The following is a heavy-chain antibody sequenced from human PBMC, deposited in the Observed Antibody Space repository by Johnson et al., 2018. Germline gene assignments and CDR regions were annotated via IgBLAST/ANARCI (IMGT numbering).Heavy chain of an antibody. CDR1: GGTFSSYA. D-gene: IGHD3-9*01. Sequence: QVQLVQSGAEVKKPGSSVKVSCKASGGTFSSYAINWVRQAPGQGLEWMGGIIPIFGTANYAQKFQGRVTITADESTSTAYMELSSLRSEDTAVYYCASTSYYDILTGYLRYYCMDVWGKGTTVTVSS. CDR3: ASTSYYDILTGYLRYYCMDV. CDR2: IIPIFGTA. V-gene: IGHV1-69*12. J-gene: IGHJ6*03.